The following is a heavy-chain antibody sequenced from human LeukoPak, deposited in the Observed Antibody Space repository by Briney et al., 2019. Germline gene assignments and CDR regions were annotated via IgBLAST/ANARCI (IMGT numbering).Heavy chain of an antibody. J-gene: IGHJ5*02. CDR3: ARGYCSGGSCYSVENWFDP. Sequence: GASVKVSCKAAGYTFTGFYMFWVRQAPGQGLEWMGRINPNSVGTNYEQKFQGRVTMTRDTSISTVYMELSRLRSDDTAVYYCARGYCSGGSCYSVENWFDPRGQGTLVTVSS. CDR2: INPNSVGT. CDR1: GYTFTGFY. D-gene: IGHD2-15*01. V-gene: IGHV1-2*06.